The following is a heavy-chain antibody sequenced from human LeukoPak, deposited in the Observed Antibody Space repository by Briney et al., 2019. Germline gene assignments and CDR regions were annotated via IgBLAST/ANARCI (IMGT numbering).Heavy chain of an antibody. CDR2: ISGSGGST. CDR3: AKCGWSSSSSFCSLSFDP. Sequence: AGGSLRLSCAASGFTVSSNYMNWVRQAPGKGLEWVSAISGSGGSTYYADSVKGRFTISRDNSKNTLYLQMNSLRAEDTAVYYCAKCGWSSSSSFCSLSFDPWGQGTLVTVSS. J-gene: IGHJ5*02. CDR1: GFTVSSNY. D-gene: IGHD6-13*01. V-gene: IGHV3-23*01.